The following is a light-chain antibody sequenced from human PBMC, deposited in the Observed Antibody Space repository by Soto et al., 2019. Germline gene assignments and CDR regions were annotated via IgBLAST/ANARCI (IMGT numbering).Light chain of an antibody. CDR2: DAS. CDR3: QQRSNWPLT. J-gene: IGKJ4*01. Sequence: ESVVTQSPATLSLSPGERATLSCRASQRVSSYLAWYQQKPGQAPRLLIYDASNRATGVPARFSGSGSGTDFTLTISSLEPEDFAVYYCQQRSNWPLTFGGGTKVEIK. V-gene: IGKV3-11*01. CDR1: QRVSSY.